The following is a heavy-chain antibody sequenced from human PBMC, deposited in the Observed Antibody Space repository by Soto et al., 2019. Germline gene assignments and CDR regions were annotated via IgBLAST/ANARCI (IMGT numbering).Heavy chain of an antibody. Sequence: QVQLVESGGGVVQPGRSLRLSCAASGFTFISYAMHWVRQAPGKGLEWVAFISYDGSNKYYADSVKGRFTISRDNSKNTLYLQMNSLRAEDTAVYYCARAPGIAVSALLYGGQGTLVTVSS. D-gene: IGHD6-19*01. J-gene: IGHJ4*02. CDR2: ISYDGSNK. V-gene: IGHV3-30-3*01. CDR3: ARAPGIAVSALLY. CDR1: GFTFISYA.